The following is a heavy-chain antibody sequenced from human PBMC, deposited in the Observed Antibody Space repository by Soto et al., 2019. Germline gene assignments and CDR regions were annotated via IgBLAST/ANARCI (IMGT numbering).Heavy chain of an antibody. V-gene: IGHV3-33*01. CDR3: ARGVGSGSYYNQYNWFDP. D-gene: IGHD3-10*01. CDR2: IWYDGSKE. Sequence: GGSLRLSCAASGFTFSNYGMHWVRQAPGKGLEWVAVIWYDGSKEYFADSVKGRFTISRDNSKNTVYLQMNSLRAEDTALYYCARGVGSGSYYNQYNWFDPWGQGTLVTVSS. J-gene: IGHJ5*02. CDR1: GFTFSNYG.